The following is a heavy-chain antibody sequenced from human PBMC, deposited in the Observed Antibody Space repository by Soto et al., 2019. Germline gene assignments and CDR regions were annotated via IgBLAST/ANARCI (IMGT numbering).Heavy chain of an antibody. CDR3: ARYRIQLRLGKDSFTGMDV. V-gene: IGHV1-69*06. Sequence: QVQLVQAGAEMRKPGSSLRVSCKASGGTFRDYAFSWVRQAPGPGLEWMGGIVPRVGSPNYAQKFGGRVTSTADTSTSTVYMELSGLRFDDTAVYVCARYRIQLRLGKDSFTGMDVWGQGTTITVSS. CDR1: GGTFRDYA. D-gene: IGHD3-16*01. J-gene: IGHJ6*02. CDR2: IVPRVGSP.